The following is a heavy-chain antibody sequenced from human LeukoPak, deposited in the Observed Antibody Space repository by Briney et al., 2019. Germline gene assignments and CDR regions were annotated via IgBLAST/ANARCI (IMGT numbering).Heavy chain of an antibody. CDR2: ISSSSSYI. D-gene: IGHD6-6*01. CDR1: GFTFSSYS. CDR3: ARASDLSIAARGYYFDY. Sequence: GGFLRLSCAASGFTFSSYSMNWVRQAPGKGLEWVSSISSSSSYIYYADSVKGRFTISRDNAKNSLYLQMNSLRAEDTAVYYCARASDLSIAARGYYFDYWGQGTLVTVSS. J-gene: IGHJ4*02. V-gene: IGHV3-21*01.